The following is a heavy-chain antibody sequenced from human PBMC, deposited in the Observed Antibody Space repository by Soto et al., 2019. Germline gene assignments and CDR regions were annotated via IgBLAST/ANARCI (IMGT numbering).Heavy chain of an antibody. CDR2: INHGGST. D-gene: IGHD3-3*01. V-gene: IGHV4-34*01. CDR1: GVSFSGYY. CDR3: ARIPIDFWSGYYRVDYFDY. J-gene: IGHJ4*02. Sequence: PSESLSLSCAVYGVSFSGYYWSWVRQPPGKGLEWMGEINHGGSTNYYPALERGGTISVDTSKNQFSLKLSSVTAADTAVYYCARIPIDFWSGYYRVDYFDYWGQGTLVTVSS.